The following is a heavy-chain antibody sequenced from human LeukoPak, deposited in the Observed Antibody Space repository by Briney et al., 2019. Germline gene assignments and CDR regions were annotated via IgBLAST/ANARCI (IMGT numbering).Heavy chain of an antibody. J-gene: IGHJ4*02. CDR1: GGSFSGYY. V-gene: IGHV4-34*01. CDR3: ARDYCINGVCLRFFDY. Sequence: SETLSLTCAVYGGSFSGYYWSWIRQPPGKGLEWIGEINHSGSTNYNPSLKSRVTISVDTSKNQFSLKLSSVTAADTAVYYCARDYCINGVCLRFFDYWGQGTLVTVSS. CDR2: INHSGST. D-gene: IGHD2-8*01.